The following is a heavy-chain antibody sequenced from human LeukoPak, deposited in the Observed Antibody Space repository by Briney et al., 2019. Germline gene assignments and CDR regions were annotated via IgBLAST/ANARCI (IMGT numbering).Heavy chain of an antibody. Sequence: ASVKVSCKASGYTFTSYGISWVRRAPGQGLEWMGWISVYNGNTNYAQNLQGRVTMTTDTSTSTAYMELRSLRSDDTAVYYCARTSSTLWLRTPGGDYWGQGTLVTVSS. D-gene: IGHD5-12*01. J-gene: IGHJ4*02. CDR2: ISVYNGNT. CDR1: GYTFTSYG. V-gene: IGHV1-18*01. CDR3: ARTSSTLWLRTPGGDY.